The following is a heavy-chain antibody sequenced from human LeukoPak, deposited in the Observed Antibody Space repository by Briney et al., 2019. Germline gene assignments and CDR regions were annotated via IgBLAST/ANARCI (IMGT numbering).Heavy chain of an antibody. CDR3: ARDLYRIVVVPHYFDY. CDR1: GFTFSSYW. CDR2: IKKDGSEK. Sequence: GGSLRLSCAASGFTFSSYWMSWVRQAPGKGLEWVANIKKDGSEKYYVDSVKGRFTISRDSAKNSLYLQMNSLRAEDTAVYYCARDLYRIVVVPHYFDYWGQGTLVTVSS. V-gene: IGHV3-7*01. J-gene: IGHJ4*02. D-gene: IGHD3-22*01.